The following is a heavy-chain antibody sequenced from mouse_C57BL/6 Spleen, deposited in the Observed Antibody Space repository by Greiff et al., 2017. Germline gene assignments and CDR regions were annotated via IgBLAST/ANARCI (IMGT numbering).Heavy chain of an antibody. Sequence: EVKLMESEGGLVQPGSSMKLSCTASGFTFSDYYMAWVRQVPEKGLEWVANINYDGSSTYYLDSLKSRFIISRDNAKNILYLQMSSLKSEDTATYYCARGETPYYAMDYWGQGTSVTVSS. CDR3: ARGETPYYAMDY. CDR2: INYDGSST. V-gene: IGHV5-16*01. J-gene: IGHJ4*01. CDR1: GFTFSDYY.